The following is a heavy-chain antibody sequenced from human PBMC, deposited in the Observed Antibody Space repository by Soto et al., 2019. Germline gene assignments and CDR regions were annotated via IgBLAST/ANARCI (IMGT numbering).Heavy chain of an antibody. D-gene: IGHD6-19*01. V-gene: IGHV6-1*01. CDR1: GDSVSSNSAA. CDR3: ARVTYSSGWSTYYFDY. Sequence: SQTLSLTCAISGDSVSSNSAAWNWIRQSPSRGLEWLGRTYYRSKWYNDYAVSVKSRITINPHTSKNQFSLQLNSVTPEDTAVYYCARVTYSSGWSTYYFDYWGQGTLVTVSS. J-gene: IGHJ4*02. CDR2: TYYRSKWYN.